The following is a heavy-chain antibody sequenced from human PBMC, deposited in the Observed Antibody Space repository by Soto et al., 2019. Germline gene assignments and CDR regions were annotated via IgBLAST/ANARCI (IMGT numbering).Heavy chain of an antibody. CDR3: ARTGAGPGGWGGAFDI. Sequence: PSETLSLTCTVSGGSLSSGGYYWSWIRQHPGKGLVWIGYIYYSGSTYYNPSLKCRVTISVDTSKNQFSLKLCSVTAADTAVDYCARTGAGPGGWGGAFDIWGQGTMVTVSS. CDR2: IYYSGST. D-gene: IGHD2-8*02. V-gene: IGHV4-31*03. J-gene: IGHJ3*02. CDR1: GGSLSSGGYY.